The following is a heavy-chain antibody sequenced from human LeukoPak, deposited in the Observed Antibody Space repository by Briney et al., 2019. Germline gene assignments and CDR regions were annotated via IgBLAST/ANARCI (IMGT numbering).Heavy chain of an antibody. D-gene: IGHD2-21*02. J-gene: IGHJ4*02. V-gene: IGHV3-30*18. CDR2: ISYDGGKI. CDR1: GFTFSSSD. CDR3: AKAAYCGGDCYSSPFEY. Sequence: PGRSLTLSCAASGFTFSSSDMHWIRQAPGKGLEWVAFISYDGGKIYYADSVKGRFTISRDNSKNTLYLQMNSLRAEDTAVYYCAKAAYCGGDCYSSPFEYWGQGTLVTVSS.